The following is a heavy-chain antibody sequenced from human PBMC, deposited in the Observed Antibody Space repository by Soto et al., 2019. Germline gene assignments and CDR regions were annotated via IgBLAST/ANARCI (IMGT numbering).Heavy chain of an antibody. J-gene: IGHJ3*02. CDR2: IYYSGST. CDR1: GGSLSNYY. V-gene: IGHV4-59*08. Sequence: SETLSLTCGVSGGSLSNYYWTWVRQPPGKGLEWIGYIYYSGSTNYNPSLKSRVTISVDTSKNQFSLKLSSVTAADTAVYYCARQDDYIWGSYRLGAFDIWGQGTMVTVSS. D-gene: IGHD3-16*02. CDR3: ARQDDYIWGSYRLGAFDI.